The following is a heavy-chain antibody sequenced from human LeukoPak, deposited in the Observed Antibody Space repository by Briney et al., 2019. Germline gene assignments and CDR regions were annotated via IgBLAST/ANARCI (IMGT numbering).Heavy chain of an antibody. J-gene: IGHJ1*01. CDR1: GYTFTSYG. V-gene: IGHV1-18*04. CDR2: ISAYSGNT. D-gene: IGHD6-19*01. CDR3: ARDRGSGWLGNFQH. Sequence: ASVKVSCKASGYTFTSYGISWVRQAPGQGLEWMGWISAYSGNTNYAQKLQGRVTMTTDTSTSTTYMELRSLRSDDTAVYYCARDRGSGWLGNFQHWGQGTLVTVSS.